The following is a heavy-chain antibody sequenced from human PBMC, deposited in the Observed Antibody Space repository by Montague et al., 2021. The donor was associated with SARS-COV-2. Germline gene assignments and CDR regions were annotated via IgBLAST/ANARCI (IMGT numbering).Heavy chain of an antibody. CDR3: ALPQELGFDY. CDR1: GFTFDDYA. Sequence: SLRLSCAASGFTFDDYAMHWVRQAPGKGLEWVSGISWNSGSIGYADSVKGRFTISRHNAKNSLYLQMNSLRAEDTALYYCALPQELGFDYWGQGTLVTVSS. CDR2: ISWNSGSI. V-gene: IGHV3-9*01. D-gene: IGHD7-27*01. J-gene: IGHJ4*02.